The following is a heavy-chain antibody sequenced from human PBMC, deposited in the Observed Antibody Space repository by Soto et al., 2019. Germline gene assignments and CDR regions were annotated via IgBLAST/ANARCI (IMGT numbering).Heavy chain of an antibody. V-gene: IGHV3-30*18. CDR3: AKGLDSSGRRPFDY. Sequence: GGSLRLSCAASGFTFSSYGMHWVRQAPGKGLEWVAVISYDGSNKYYADSVKGRFTISRDNSKNTLYLQMNSLRAEDTAVYYCAKGLDSSGRRPFDYWGQGTLVTVSS. CDR2: ISYDGSNK. D-gene: IGHD3-22*01. J-gene: IGHJ4*02. CDR1: GFTFSSYG.